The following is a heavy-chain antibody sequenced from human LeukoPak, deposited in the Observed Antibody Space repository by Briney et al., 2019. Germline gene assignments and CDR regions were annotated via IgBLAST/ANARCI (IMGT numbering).Heavy chain of an antibody. J-gene: IGHJ5*02. V-gene: IGHV4-30-2*01. CDR3: ARGRGGYDTRGYYNSWLDP. CDR2: IYHSGTT. Sequence: SETLSLTCAVSGGSISGDNYSWSWIRQPPGKGLEWLGYIYHSGTTYYRPSLKSRVTISVDRSKNQFSLKLSSVTAADTAAYYCARGRGGYDTRGYYNSWLDPWGQGTLATVSS. CDR1: GGSISGDNYS. D-gene: IGHD3-22*01.